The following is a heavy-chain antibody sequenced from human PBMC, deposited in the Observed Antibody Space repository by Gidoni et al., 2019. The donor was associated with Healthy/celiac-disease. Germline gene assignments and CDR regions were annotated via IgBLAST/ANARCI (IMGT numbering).Heavy chain of an antibody. D-gene: IGHD5-12*01. CDR1: GYSISSGYY. CDR3: ASPSGYDAFDI. J-gene: IGHJ3*02. V-gene: IGHV4-38-2*01. Sequence: QVQLQESGPGLVKPSETLSLTCPVSGYSISSGYYWGWIRQPPGKGLEWIGSIYHRGSTYYNPSLKSRVTISVDTSKNQFSLKLSSVTAADTAVYYCASPSGYDAFDIWGQGTMVTVSS. CDR2: IYHRGST.